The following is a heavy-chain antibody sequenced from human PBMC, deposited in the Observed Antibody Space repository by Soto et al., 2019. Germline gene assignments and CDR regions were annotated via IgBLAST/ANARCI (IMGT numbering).Heavy chain of an antibody. CDR2: ISYDETNE. D-gene: IGHD6-19*01. Sequence: TGGSLRLSWAVSGFTFSRYSMHWVRQAPGKGLEWVAAISYDETNESYADSVKGRFTISRDTSKDKLFLQMNSLRPEDTAVYFCSRAPFDSSGYFAHWGQGARVTVSS. CDR3: SRAPFDSSGYFAH. J-gene: IGHJ4*02. CDR1: GFTFSRYS. V-gene: IGHV3-30-3*01.